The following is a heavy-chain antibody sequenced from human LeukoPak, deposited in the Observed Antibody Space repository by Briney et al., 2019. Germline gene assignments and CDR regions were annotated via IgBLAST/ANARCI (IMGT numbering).Heavy chain of an antibody. Sequence: AGGSLRLSCAASGFTFSSYAMSWVRQAPGKGLEWVSAISGSGGSTYYADSVKGRFTISRGNSKNTLYLQMNSLRAEDTAVYYCAKGISSGWYYFDYWGQGTLVTVSS. V-gene: IGHV3-23*01. J-gene: IGHJ4*02. CDR2: ISGSGGST. D-gene: IGHD6-19*01. CDR3: AKGISSGWYYFDY. CDR1: GFTFSSYA.